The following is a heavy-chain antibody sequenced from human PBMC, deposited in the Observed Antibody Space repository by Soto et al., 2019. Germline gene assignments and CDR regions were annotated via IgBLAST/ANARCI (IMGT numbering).Heavy chain of an antibody. J-gene: IGHJ3*02. V-gene: IGHV3-53*04. Sequence: GGSLRLSCAASGFTVSSNYMSWVRQAPGKGLEWVSVIYSGGSTYYADSVKGRFTISKHNSKNTLYLKMNTLRVEDTAVYYCAAVAATFVFDIWGQGTMVTVSS. CDR1: GFTVSSNY. CDR3: AAVAATFVFDI. CDR2: IYSGGST. D-gene: IGHD2-15*01.